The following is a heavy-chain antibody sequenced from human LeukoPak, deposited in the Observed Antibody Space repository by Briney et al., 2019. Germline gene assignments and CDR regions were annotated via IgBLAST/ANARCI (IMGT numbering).Heavy chain of an antibody. Sequence: SVKVSCKASGGTFSSYAISWVRQAPGQGLEWMGGIIPIFGTANYAQKFQGRVTITADESTSTAYMELSSLRSEDTAVYYCARDEGYCTNGVCPAPYFQHWGQGTLVTVSS. D-gene: IGHD2-8*01. CDR3: ARDEGYCTNGVCPAPYFQH. V-gene: IGHV1-69*13. CDR1: GGTFSSYA. J-gene: IGHJ1*01. CDR2: IIPIFGTA.